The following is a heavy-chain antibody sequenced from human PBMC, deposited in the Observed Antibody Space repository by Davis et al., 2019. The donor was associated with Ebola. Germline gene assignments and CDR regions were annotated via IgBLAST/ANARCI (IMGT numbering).Heavy chain of an antibody. CDR2: ISYDGSNK. CDR1: GFTFSSYG. D-gene: IGHD3-16*01. J-gene: IGHJ4*02. Sequence: PGGSLRLSCAASGFTFSSYGMHWVRQAPGKGLEWVAVISYDGSNKYYADSVKGRFTISRDNSKNTLYLQMNSLRAEDTAVYYCAKDEGGPLDYWGQGTLVTVSS. CDR3: AKDEGGPLDY. V-gene: IGHV3-30*18.